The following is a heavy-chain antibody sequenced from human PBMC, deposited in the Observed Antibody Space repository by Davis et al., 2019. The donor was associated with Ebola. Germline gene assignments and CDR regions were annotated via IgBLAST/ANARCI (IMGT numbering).Heavy chain of an antibody. D-gene: IGHD4-11*01. Sequence: MPSETLSLTCAVYGGSFSGYYWSWIRQPPGKGLEWNGEINHSGSTNYNPSLKSRVTISVDTSKNQFSLKLSSVTAADTAVYYCARAIGNYGGWFDPWGQGTLVTVSS. J-gene: IGHJ5*02. CDR1: GGSFSGYY. V-gene: IGHV4-34*01. CDR3: ARAIGNYGGWFDP. CDR2: INHSGST.